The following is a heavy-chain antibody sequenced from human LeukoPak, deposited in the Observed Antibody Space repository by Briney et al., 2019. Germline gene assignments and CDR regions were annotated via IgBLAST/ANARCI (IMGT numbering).Heavy chain of an antibody. CDR1: GGSISRGSYY. J-gene: IGHJ4*02. V-gene: IGHV4-61*02. CDR2: IYTSGST. D-gene: IGHD1-1*01. CDR3: ARGVQLERLPATQFDY. Sequence: PSQTLSLTCTVSGGSISRGSYYWSWIRQPAGKGLEWIGRIYTSGSTNYNPSLKSRVTISVDTSKNQFSLKLSSVTAADTAVYYCARGVQLERLPATQFDYWGQGTLVSVSS.